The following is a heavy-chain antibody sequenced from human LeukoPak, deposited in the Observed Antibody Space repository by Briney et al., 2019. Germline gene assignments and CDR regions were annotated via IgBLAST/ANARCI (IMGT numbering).Heavy chain of an antibody. J-gene: IGHJ3*02. Sequence: SETLSLTCTVSGGSISSHYWSWIRQPPGKGLEWIGYIYYSGSTNYNPSLKSRVTISVDTSKNQFSLKLSSVTAADTAVYYCARDLDIWGQGTMATVSS. V-gene: IGHV4-59*11. CDR1: GGSISSHY. CDR2: IYYSGST. CDR3: ARDLDI.